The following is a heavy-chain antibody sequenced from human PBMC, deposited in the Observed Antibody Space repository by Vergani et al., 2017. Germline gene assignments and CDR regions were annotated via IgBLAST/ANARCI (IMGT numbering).Heavy chain of an antibody. Sequence: QVQLVQSGAEVKTPGASVKVSCKASGYTFNRYGLSWVRQAPGQGLEWMGWISAYNGNTNYAQKVQGRVTMTTDTSTSTAYMELRSLRSDDADVYYCARRSGSNYWWFDPWGQGTLVTVSS. J-gene: IGHJ5*02. CDR3: ARRSGSNYWWFDP. V-gene: IGHV1-18*04. CDR2: ISAYNGNT. CDR1: GYTFNRYG. D-gene: IGHD1-7*01.